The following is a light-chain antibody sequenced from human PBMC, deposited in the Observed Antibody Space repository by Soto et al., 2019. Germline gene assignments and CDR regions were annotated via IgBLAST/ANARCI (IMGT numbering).Light chain of an antibody. J-gene: IGLJ3*02. CDR1: SSDVGGYNF. CDR2: DVT. Sequence: QSALTQPPSASGSPGQSVTISCTGSSSDVGGYNFVSWYQQHPGKAPKLMIYDVTERPSGVPDRFSGSKSGNTASLTVSGLQADEEVDYYCRSYEGTNFPVMFGGGTNLTAL. V-gene: IGLV2-8*01. CDR3: RSYEGTNFPVM.